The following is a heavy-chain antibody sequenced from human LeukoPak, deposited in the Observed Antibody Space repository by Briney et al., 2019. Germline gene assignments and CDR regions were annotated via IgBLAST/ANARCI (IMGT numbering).Heavy chain of an antibody. CDR2: ISYSGST. CDR1: GGSISSSY. CDR3: ASMASYCSGGSCTDY. J-gene: IGHJ4*02. V-gene: IGHV4-59*01. Sequence: SETLSLTCTVSGGSISSSYWSWIRQPPGKGLEWIGYISYSGSTNYSPSLKSRVTISVDTSKNQFSLKLSSVTAADTAVYYCASMASYCSGGSCTDYWGQGSLVTVSS. D-gene: IGHD2-15*01.